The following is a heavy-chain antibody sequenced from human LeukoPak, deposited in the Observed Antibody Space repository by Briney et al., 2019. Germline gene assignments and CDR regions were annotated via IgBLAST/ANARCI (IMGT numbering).Heavy chain of an antibody. CDR2: ISASGGST. J-gene: IGHJ4*02. CDR1: GFTFSNYA. CDR3: AKTAVGVAAAVN. Sequence: GGSLRLSCAASGFTFSNYAMSWVRQAPGKGLEWVSAISASGGSTYYADSVKGRFTISRDNSKNPLYLQMNSLRAENTAVYYCAKTAVGVAAAVNWGQGTLVTVSS. D-gene: IGHD6-13*01. V-gene: IGHV3-23*01.